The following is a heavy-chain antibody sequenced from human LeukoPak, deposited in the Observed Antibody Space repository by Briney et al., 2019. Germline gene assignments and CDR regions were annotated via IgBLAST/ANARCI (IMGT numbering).Heavy chain of an antibody. CDR2: ISWNSGSI. V-gene: IGHV3-9*01. J-gene: IGHJ4*02. CDR3: AKDDTGYSSGWYRQ. Sequence: PGRSLRLSCAASGFTFDDYAMHWVRQAPGKGLEWVSGISWNSGSIGYADSVKGRFTISRDNAKNSLYLQMNSLGAEDTALYYCAKDDTGYSSGWYRQWGQGTLVTVSS. CDR1: GFTFDDYA. D-gene: IGHD6-19*01.